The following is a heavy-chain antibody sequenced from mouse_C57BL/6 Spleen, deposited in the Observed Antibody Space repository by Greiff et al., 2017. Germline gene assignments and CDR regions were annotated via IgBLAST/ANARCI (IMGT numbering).Heavy chain of an antibody. CDR1: GYTFTEYT. V-gene: IGHV1-62-2*01. CDR3: ARHEEEGITTVVSFDY. D-gene: IGHD1-1*01. Sequence: VQLKESGAELVKPGASVKLSCKASGYTFTEYTIHWVKQRSGQGLEWIGWFYPGSGSIKYNEKFKDKATLTADKSSSTVYMELSRLTSEDSAVYFCARHEEEGITTVVSFDYWGQGTTLTVSS. CDR2: FYPGSGSI. J-gene: IGHJ2*01.